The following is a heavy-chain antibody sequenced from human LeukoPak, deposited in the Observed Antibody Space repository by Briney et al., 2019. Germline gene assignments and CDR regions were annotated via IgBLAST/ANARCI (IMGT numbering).Heavy chain of an antibody. J-gene: IGHJ4*02. CDR2: VKSDGTAT. CDR3: VRKFATGD. CDR1: GFTFSSHL. Sequence: GGSLRLPCAASGFTFSSHLMHWVRQAQGTGLVWVSSVKSDGTATNYADSVKGRFTISRDNAKNTLYLQMNSLRVEDTAVYYCVRKFATGDWGQGTLVTVSS. V-gene: IGHV3-74*01. D-gene: IGHD1-14*01.